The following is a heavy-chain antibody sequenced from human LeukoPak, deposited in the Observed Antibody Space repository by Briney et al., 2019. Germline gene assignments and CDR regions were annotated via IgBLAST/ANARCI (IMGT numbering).Heavy chain of an antibody. V-gene: IGHV1-18*01. D-gene: IGHD3-10*01. CDR3: ARVWTPYGSGNLPDY. J-gene: IGHJ4*02. CDR1: GYTFTSYG. CDR2: ISAYNGNT. Sequence: ASVKVSCKASGYTFTSYGISWVRQAPGQGLEWMGWISAYNGNTNYAQKLQGRVTMTTDTSTSTAYMELRSLRSDDTAVYYCARVWTPYGSGNLPDYWGQGTLVTVSS.